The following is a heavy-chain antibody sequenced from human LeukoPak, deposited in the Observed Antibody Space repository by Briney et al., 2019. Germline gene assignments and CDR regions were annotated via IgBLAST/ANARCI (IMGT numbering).Heavy chain of an antibody. CDR2: IYYRGST. CDR3: ARGPFTIFGVVHPRRWFDP. CDR1: GGSISSTIYY. J-gene: IGHJ5*02. Sequence: SETLSLTCTVSGGSISSTIYYWGWIRQPPGKGLEWIGSIYYRGSTYYNPSLKSRVTISVDTSKNQFSLKLSSVTAADTAVYYCARGPFTIFGVVHPRRWFDPWGQGTLVTVSS. V-gene: IGHV4-39*07. D-gene: IGHD3-3*01.